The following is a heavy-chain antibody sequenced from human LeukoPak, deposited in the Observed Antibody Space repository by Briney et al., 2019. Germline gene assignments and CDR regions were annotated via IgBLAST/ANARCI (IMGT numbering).Heavy chain of an antibody. J-gene: IGHJ4*02. CDR2: ISSSGSTI. V-gene: IGHV3-48*03. CDR1: AFTPTSYE. CDR3: ARGDYGDRRGGFDY. Sequence: GGSLRLSCAASAFTPTSYEMNWVRQAPGKGLEWVSYISSSGSTIYYADSVKGRFTISRDNAKNSLYLQMNSLRAEDTAVYYCARGDYGDRRGGFDYWGQGTLVTVSS. D-gene: IGHD4-17*01.